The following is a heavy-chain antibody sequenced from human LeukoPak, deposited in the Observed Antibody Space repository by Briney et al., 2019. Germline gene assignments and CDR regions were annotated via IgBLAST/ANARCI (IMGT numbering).Heavy chain of an antibody. J-gene: IGHJ4*02. CDR1: GFTFSSYA. CDR2: LSYDGSNE. Sequence: GSPRLSCAASGFTFSSYAMHWVRQAPGKGLEWVAALSYDGSNEYYAESVKGRFTISRDNSKNTLYLQMNSLRVEDTAVYSCARDKDRGYFDYWGQGTLVTVSS. V-gene: IGHV3-30*04. CDR3: ARDKDRGYFDY. D-gene: IGHD3-16*02.